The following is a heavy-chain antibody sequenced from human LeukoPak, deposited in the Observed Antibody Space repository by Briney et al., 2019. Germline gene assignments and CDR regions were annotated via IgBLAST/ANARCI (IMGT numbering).Heavy chain of an antibody. CDR1: GYSFTSYW. J-gene: IGHJ4*02. V-gene: IGHV5-51*01. Sequence: GESLKISCKGSGYSFTSYWIGWVRQMPGKSLEWMWIIYPGDSGTRYSPSFQGQVTISADKSISTAYLQWSSLKASDTAMYYCARGASYCSSTSCYPDYWGQGTLATVSS. D-gene: IGHD2-2*01. CDR3: ARGASYCSSTSCYPDY. CDR2: IYPGDSGT.